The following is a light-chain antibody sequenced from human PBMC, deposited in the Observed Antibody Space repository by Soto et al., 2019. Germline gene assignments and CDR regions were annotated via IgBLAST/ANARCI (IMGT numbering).Light chain of an antibody. CDR2: DAY. V-gene: IGKV3-11*01. CDR3: QQRHMWPIT. CDR1: QSFRGL. Sequence: EVLLTHSPVTLSLSPGESSALSCRASQSFRGLLAWYQQKPGQAPRLLIYDAYNRATGIPPRFSGSGSGTDFTLTISSLEPEDSAVYYCQQRHMWPITFGQGTRLEI. J-gene: IGKJ5*01.